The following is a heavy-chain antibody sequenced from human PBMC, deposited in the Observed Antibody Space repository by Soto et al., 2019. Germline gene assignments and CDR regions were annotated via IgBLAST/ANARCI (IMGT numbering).Heavy chain of an antibody. Sequence: ASVKVSCKVSGYTLTELSMHWVRQAPGKGLEWMGGFDPEDGETIYAQKFQGRVTMTEDTSTDTAYMELSSLRSEDTAVYYCSAFRAVAGSFDYWGQGTLVTVS. CDR3: SAFRAVAGSFDY. CDR2: FDPEDGET. J-gene: IGHJ4*02. D-gene: IGHD6-19*01. CDR1: GYTLTELS. V-gene: IGHV1-24*01.